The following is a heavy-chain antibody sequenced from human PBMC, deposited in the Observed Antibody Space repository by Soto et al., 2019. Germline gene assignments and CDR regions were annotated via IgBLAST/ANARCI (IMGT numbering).Heavy chain of an antibody. CDR2: IYYSGST. CDR3: ASRSAVITMVRGVITTRGFDP. CDR1: GRSITSSSYY. D-gene: IGHD3-10*01. V-gene: IGHV4-39*01. Sequence: PSETLSLTCTVSGRSITSSSYYWGWIRQPPGKGLEWIGSIYYSGSTYYNPSLKSRVTISVDTSKNQFSLKLSSVTAADTAVYYCASRSAVITMVRGVITTRGFDPWGQGTLVTVS. J-gene: IGHJ5*02.